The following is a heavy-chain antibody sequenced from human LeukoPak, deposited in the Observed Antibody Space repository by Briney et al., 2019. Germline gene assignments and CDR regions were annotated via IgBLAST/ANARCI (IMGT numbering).Heavy chain of an antibody. J-gene: IGHJ6*03. CDR3: TADSRSLPAVYYMDV. CDR1: GFSFSNAW. Sequence: PGGSLRLSCTASGFSFSNAWMSWVRQAPGRGLEWVGRIKGKTDGETADYPAPVKGRFSISRDDSKNTVYLEMSSLKAEDTAVYYCTADSRSLPAVYYMDVWGKGTTVTVSS. CDR2: IKGKTDGETA. V-gene: IGHV3-15*01. D-gene: IGHD1-14*01.